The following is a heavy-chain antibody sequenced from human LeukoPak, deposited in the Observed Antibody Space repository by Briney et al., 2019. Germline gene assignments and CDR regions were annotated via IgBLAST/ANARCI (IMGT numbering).Heavy chain of an antibody. CDR3: ARVSRGVVPAFDY. D-gene: IGHD2-2*01. V-gene: IGHV4-59*12. CDR2: IYHSGST. Sequence: SETLSLTCTVSGGSISSYYWSWIRQPPGKGLEWIGYIYHSGSTYYNPSLKSRVTISVDRSKNQFSLKLSSVTAADTAVYYCARVSRGVVPAFDYWGQGTLVTVSS. CDR1: GGSISSYY. J-gene: IGHJ4*02.